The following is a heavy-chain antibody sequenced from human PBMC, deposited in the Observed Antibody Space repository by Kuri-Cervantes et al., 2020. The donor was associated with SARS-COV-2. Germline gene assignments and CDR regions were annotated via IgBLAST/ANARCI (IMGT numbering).Heavy chain of an antibody. CDR2: IGRDGHT. V-gene: IGHV3-23*01. D-gene: IGHD2-15*01. CDR3: AKDQNLDVVVVPAA. CDR1: GFTFTAYA. J-gene: IGHJ5*02. Sequence: GESLKISCAASGFTFTAYAMSWVRQAPGRGLEWVSSIGRDGHTFYADSVRGRFTISRDNSKNTLYLQMNSLRAEDTAVYYCAKDQNLDVVVVPAAWGQGSLVTVSS.